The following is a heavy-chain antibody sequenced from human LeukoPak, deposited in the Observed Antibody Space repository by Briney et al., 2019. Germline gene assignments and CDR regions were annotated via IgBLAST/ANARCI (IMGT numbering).Heavy chain of an antibody. J-gene: IGHJ1*01. D-gene: IGHD1-26*01. CDR3: ASPPLSSAMYYAH. CDR1: GYTFTGYY. Sequence: ASVKVSCKASGYTFTGYYMHWVRQAPGQGLEWMGWINPNSGGTNYAQKFQGRVTMTRDTSISTAYMELSRLRSDDTAVYYCASPPLSSAMYYAHWGQGTLVTVSS. V-gene: IGHV1-2*02. CDR2: INPNSGGT.